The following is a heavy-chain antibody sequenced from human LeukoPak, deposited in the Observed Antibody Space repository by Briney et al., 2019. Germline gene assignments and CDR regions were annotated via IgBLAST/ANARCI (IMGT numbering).Heavy chain of an antibody. CDR3: ARLTGYSSESWFDP. CDR2: IYYSGST. Sequence: SETLSLTCAVSGGSISSSSYYWGWIRQPPGKGLEWIGSIYYSGSTYYNPSLKSRVTISVDTSKNQFSLKLSSVTAADTAVYYCARLTGYSSESWFDPWGQGTLVTVSS. CDR1: GGSISSSSYY. J-gene: IGHJ5*02. V-gene: IGHV4-39*01. D-gene: IGHD3-9*01.